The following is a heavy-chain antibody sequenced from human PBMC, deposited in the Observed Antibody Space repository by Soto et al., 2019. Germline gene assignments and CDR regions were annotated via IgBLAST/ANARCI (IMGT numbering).Heavy chain of an antibody. V-gene: IGHV4-34*01. CDR2: INHSGST. D-gene: IGHD3-16*01. Sequence: QVQLQQWGAGLLKPSETRSLTCAVYGGSFSGYYWSWIRQPPGKGLEWIGEINHSGSTNYNPSLKSRVTISVDTSKNQFSLKLSSVTAADTAVYYCARGMGAENTFYYYYGMDVWGQGTTVTVSS. J-gene: IGHJ6*02. CDR1: GGSFSGYY. CDR3: ARGMGAENTFYYYYGMDV.